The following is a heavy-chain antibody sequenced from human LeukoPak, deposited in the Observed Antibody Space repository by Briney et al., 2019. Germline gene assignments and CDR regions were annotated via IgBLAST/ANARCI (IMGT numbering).Heavy chain of an antibody. J-gene: IGHJ6*03. CDR2: INPKSGGT. Sequence: GASVKVSCKASGYTFTRYYMHWVRQAPGQGLEWMGWINPKSGGTNYAHKFQGRVTMTRDTSISTAYMELSTLRHDHTGVYYCARCRPYYYYMDVWGKGTTVTVSS. CDR1: GYTFTRYY. CDR3: ARCRPYYYYMDV. V-gene: IGHV1-2*02.